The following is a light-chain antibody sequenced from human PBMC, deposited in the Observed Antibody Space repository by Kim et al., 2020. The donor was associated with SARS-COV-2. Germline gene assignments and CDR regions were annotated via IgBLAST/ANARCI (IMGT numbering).Light chain of an antibody. CDR3: QQYNNWPLT. J-gene: IGKJ4*01. CDR1: QSVSSN. CDR2: DAS. V-gene: IGKV3-15*01. Sequence: VSLGERATRSCRASQSVSSNLAWYQQKPGQAPRLLISDASTRAIGIPARFSGSGSGTEFTLTISSLQSEDFAFYYCQQYNNWPLTFGGGTKVDIK.